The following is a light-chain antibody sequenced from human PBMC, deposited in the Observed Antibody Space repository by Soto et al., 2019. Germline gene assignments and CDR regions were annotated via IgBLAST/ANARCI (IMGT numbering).Light chain of an antibody. CDR1: SSDVGANNF. J-gene: IGLJ2*01. CDR2: DVN. V-gene: IGLV2-14*03. CDR3: SSYKDSSTLVV. Sequence: QSALTQPASVSGSPGQSITISCTGTSSDVGANNFVSWYQQHPGKAPKLLIFDVNSRPSGVSNRFSGSKSDNTASLTISGLQSEDEADYFCSSYKDSSTLVVFGGGTKLTVL.